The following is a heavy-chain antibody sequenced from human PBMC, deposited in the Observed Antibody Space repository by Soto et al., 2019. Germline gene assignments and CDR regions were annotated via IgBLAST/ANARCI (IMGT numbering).Heavy chain of an antibody. CDR3: ATSRGYSGYDGWFDP. CDR1: GYTFTDYY. Sequence: VRVVQSGAEVKKPGASVQVCCRASGYTFTDYYIHWVRLAPGQGLECMGWINPNSGGTNYAQIFKCRVNMTRDTSISTAYMDLSRLRADDTAMYYCATSRGYSGYDGWFDPWGQGTLVTVSS. V-gene: IGHV1-2*02. CDR2: INPNSGGT. D-gene: IGHD5-12*01. J-gene: IGHJ5*02.